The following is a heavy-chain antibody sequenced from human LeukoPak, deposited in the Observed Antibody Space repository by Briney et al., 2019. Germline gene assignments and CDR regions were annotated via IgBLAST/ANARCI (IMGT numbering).Heavy chain of an antibody. CDR3: ARVSGTRQLDY. CDR1: GGSISSYF. J-gene: IGHJ4*02. Sequence: PSETLSLTCTVSGGSISSYFWSWIRQPAGKGLEWIGRIYTSGSTDYNPSLKSRVTLSVDTSKNQFSLKLSSVTAADTAVYYCARVSGTRQLDYWGQGTLVTVSS. D-gene: IGHD1-14*01. CDR2: IYTSGST. V-gene: IGHV4-4*07.